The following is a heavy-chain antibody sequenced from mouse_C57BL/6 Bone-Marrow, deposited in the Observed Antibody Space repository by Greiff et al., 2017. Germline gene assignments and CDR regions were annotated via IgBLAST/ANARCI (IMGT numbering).Heavy chain of an antibody. V-gene: IGHV1-81*01. CDR1: GYTFTSYG. D-gene: IGHD1-1*01. Sequence: QVQLQQSGAELARPGASVKLSCKASGYTFTSYGISWVKQRTGQGLEWIGEIYPRSGNTYYNEKFNGKATLTADKSSSTAYMELRSLTSEDSAVYFCARRGYGSSFRWYFDVWGTGTTVTVSS. CDR3: ARRGYGSSFRWYFDV. J-gene: IGHJ1*03. CDR2: IYPRSGNT.